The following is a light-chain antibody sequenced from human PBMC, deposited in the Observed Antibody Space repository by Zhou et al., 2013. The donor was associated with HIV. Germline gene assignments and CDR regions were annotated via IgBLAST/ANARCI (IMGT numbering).Light chain of an antibody. J-gene: IGKJ4*01. CDR2: GTS. CDR3: EQYDKSLT. CDR1: QSLSSNY. V-gene: IGKV3-20*01. Sequence: DIVLTQSPATLSLSPGERAILSCRASQSLSSNYLAWYQQKPGQAPRLLIYGTSTRATGIPDRFSGSGSGTDFTLTISRLEPEDFALYFCEQYDKSLTFGGGTKVEIK.